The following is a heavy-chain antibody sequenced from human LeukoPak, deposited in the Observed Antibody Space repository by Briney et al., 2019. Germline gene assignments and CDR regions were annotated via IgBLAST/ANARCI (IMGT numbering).Heavy chain of an antibody. J-gene: IGHJ4*02. CDR1: GGSLSSSSYY. Sequence: SETLSLTCTVSGGSLSSSSYYWGWIRQPPGKGLEWIGSIYYSGSIYYNPSLKSRVTISVDTSKSQLSLKLSSVTAADTAVYYCARHVSGWYYFDYWGQGTLVTVSS. CDR3: ARHVSGWYYFDY. V-gene: IGHV4-39*01. CDR2: IYYSGSI. D-gene: IGHD6-19*01.